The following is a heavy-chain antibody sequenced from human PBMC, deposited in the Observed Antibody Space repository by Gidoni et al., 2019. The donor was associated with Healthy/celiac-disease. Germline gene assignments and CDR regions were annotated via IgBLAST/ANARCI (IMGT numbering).Heavy chain of an antibody. V-gene: IGHV2-5*02. CDR2: IYWDDDK. CDR1: GFSLSTSGVG. Sequence: ITLNESGPTQVKPTQTPTITCTFSGFSLSTSGVGVGWIRQPPGKTLEWLALIYWDDDKRYSPSLKSRLTITKDTSKNQVVLTMTNMDPVDTATYYCAHSSSRFSPGVWGKGTTVTVSS. D-gene: IGHD3-3*01. CDR3: AHSSSRFSPGV. J-gene: IGHJ6*04.